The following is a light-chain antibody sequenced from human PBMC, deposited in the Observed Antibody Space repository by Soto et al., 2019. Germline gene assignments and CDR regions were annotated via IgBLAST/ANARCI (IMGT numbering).Light chain of an antibody. Sequence: DTQMTQSPSSVSASVGDKVTITCRASQGIGTWLAWYQQKPGEAPKLLIYAASSLLSGVPSRFSGSGSGTEFTLTISSLQPEDFATXYXLQHNSYPLTFGGGTKVDIK. J-gene: IGKJ4*01. CDR3: LQHNSYPLT. V-gene: IGKV1-12*01. CDR1: QGIGTW. CDR2: AAS.